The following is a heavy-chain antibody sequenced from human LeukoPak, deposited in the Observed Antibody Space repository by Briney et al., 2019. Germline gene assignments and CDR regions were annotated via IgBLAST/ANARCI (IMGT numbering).Heavy chain of an antibody. CDR2: IIPIFGTA. CDR1: GGTFSSYA. V-gene: IGHV1-69*05. Sequence: SVNVSCKSSGGTFSSYAISWVRQAPGQGLEWMGGIIPIFGTANYAQKFQGRVTITTDESTSTAYMELSSLRSEDTAVYYCARGVEFYYYYYMDVWGKGTTVTVSS. CDR3: ARGVEFYYYYYMDV. D-gene: IGHD3-10*01. J-gene: IGHJ6*03.